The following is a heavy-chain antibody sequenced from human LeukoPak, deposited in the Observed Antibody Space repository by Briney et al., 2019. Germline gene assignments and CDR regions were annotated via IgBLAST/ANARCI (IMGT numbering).Heavy chain of an antibody. J-gene: IGHJ3*02. D-gene: IGHD7-27*01. CDR2: IYSDGSGT. CDR3: ANWGSAFDI. V-gene: IGHV3-74*01. Sequence: GWSLRLSCAASGFTFSKYWMHWVRQAPGKGLVWVSRIYSDGSGTSYADSVKGRFTISRDNAKNTLFLQMNSLRAEDTAVYYCANWGSAFDIWGQGTMVIVSS. CDR1: GFTFSKYW.